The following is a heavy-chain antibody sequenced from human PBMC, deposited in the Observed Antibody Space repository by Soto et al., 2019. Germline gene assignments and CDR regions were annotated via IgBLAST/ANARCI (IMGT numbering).Heavy chain of an antibody. V-gene: IGHV3-53*04. Sequence: GGSLRLSCAASGFTVSSNYISWVRQAPGKGLEWVSVIYSGGSTYYADSVKGRFTISRHNSKNTLYLQMNSLRAEDTAVYYCASQYYYGSGSFPWYYYYYMDVWGKGTTVTVSS. CDR1: GFTVSSNY. CDR3: ASQYYYGSGSFPWYYYYYMDV. J-gene: IGHJ6*03. CDR2: IYSGGST. D-gene: IGHD3-10*01.